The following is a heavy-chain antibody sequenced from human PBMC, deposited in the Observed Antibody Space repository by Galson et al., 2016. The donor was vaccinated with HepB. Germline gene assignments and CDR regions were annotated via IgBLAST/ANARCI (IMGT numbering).Heavy chain of an antibody. CDR1: GLTFSSYA. V-gene: IGHV3-30-3*01. D-gene: IGHD3-9*01. CDR2: ISYDGFNK. CDR3: ARDDYFGVDY. Sequence: SLRLSCAASGLTFSSYAMHWVRQAPGKGLEWVAVISYDGFNKYYADSVRGRFTIYRDISKNPVYMKMNSLRDEETALKYCARDDYFGVDYWGPGTLVTVSS. J-gene: IGHJ4*02.